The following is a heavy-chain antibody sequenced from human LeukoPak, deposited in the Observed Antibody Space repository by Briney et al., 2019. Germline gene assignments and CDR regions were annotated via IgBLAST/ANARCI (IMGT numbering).Heavy chain of an antibody. CDR3: AREGLVGTYYYGSGSHAYIDY. V-gene: IGHV1-18*01. CDR1: GYTFTSYG. J-gene: IGHJ4*02. CDR2: ISAYNGNT. D-gene: IGHD3-10*01. Sequence: ASVKVSCEASGYTFTSYGISWVRQAPGQGLEWMGWISAYNGNTNYAQKLQGRVTMTTDTSTSTAYMELRSLRSDDTAVYYCAREGLVGTYYYGSGSHAYIDYWGQGTLVTVSS.